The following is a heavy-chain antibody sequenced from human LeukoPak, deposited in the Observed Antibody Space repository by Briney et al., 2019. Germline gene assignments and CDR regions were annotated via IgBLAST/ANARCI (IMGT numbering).Heavy chain of an antibody. Sequence: SETLSLTCTVSGGSISSGSYYWSWIRQPAGKGLEWIGRIYTSGSTNYNPSLKSRVTMSVDTSKNQFSLKLSSVTAADTAVYYCARDRVSSSSVWFDPWGQGTLVTVSS. J-gene: IGHJ5*02. D-gene: IGHD6-6*01. V-gene: IGHV4-61*02. CDR2: IYTSGST. CDR1: GGSISSGSYY. CDR3: ARDRVSSSSVWFDP.